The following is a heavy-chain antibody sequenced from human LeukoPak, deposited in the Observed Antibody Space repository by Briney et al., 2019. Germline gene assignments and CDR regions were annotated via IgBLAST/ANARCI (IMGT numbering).Heavy chain of an antibody. V-gene: IGHV3-43D*03. CDR3: AKDPYSSGPPGYFDY. Sequence: GGSLRLSCAASGFTFSNAWMSRVRQAPGKGLEWVSLISWDGGSTYYADSVKGRFTISRDNSKNSLYLQMNSLRAEDTALYYCAKDPYSSGPPGYFDYWGQGTLVTVSS. CDR1: GFTFSNAW. CDR2: ISWDGGST. D-gene: IGHD6-19*01. J-gene: IGHJ4*02.